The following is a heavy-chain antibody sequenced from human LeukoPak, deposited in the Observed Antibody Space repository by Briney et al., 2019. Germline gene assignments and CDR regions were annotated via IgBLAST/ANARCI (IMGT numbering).Heavy chain of an antibody. CDR1: GGSISSSNYY. V-gene: IGHV4-39*01. CDR3: ARTRLLWFGELSSWFDP. D-gene: IGHD3-10*01. Sequence: SETLSLTCTVSGGSISSSNYYWGWIRQPPGKGLEWIGSIYYSGSTYYNPSLKSRVTISVDTSKNQFSLKLSSVTAADTAVYYCARTRLLWFGELSSWFDPWGQGTLVTVSS. CDR2: IYYSGST. J-gene: IGHJ5*02.